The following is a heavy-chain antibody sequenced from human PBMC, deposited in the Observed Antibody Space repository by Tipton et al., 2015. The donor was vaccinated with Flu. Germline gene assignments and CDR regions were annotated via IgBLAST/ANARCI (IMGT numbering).Heavy chain of an antibody. D-gene: IGHD5-18*01. Sequence: QSGAEVRKPGASVKVSCKASGYTFTSYYMHWVRQAPGQGLEWMGIINPSGGSTSYAQKFQGRVTMTRDTSTSTVYMELSSLRSEDTAVYYGARPIGLWLHGRSGGFDAVDIWGQGTMVTVSS. CDR1: GYTFTSYY. CDR2: INPSGGST. CDR3: ARPIGLWLHGRSGGFDAVDI. V-gene: IGHV1-46*01. J-gene: IGHJ3*02.